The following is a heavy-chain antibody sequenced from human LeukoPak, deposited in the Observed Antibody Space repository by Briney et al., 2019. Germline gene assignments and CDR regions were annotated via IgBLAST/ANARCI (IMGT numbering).Heavy chain of an antibody. CDR2: IIPILGIA. CDR1: GGTFSSYA. D-gene: IGHD2-15*01. Sequence: GASVKVSCKASGGTFSSYAISWVRQAPGQGLEWMGRIIPILGIANYAQKFQGRVTITADKSTSTAYMELSSLRSEDTAVYYCARDLGRGLFDYWGQGALVTVSS. CDR3: ARDLGRGLFDY. V-gene: IGHV1-69*04. J-gene: IGHJ4*02.